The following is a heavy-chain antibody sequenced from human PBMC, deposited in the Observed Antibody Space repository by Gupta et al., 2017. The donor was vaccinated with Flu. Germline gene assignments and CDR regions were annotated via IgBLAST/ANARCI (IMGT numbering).Heavy chain of an antibody. CDR1: GFTFSSYS. J-gene: IGHJ4*02. V-gene: IGHV3-48*02. CDR3: ALGVVTAPFDY. D-gene: IGHD2-21*02. Sequence: EVQLVESGGGLVQPGGSLRLSCAASGFTFSSYSMNWVRQAPGKGLEWVSYISSSSSTIDDADSVKGRFTISRDKAKNSLYLKMNSMRDEDTAVYYCALGVVTAPFDYWGQGTLVTDSS. CDR2: ISSSSSTI.